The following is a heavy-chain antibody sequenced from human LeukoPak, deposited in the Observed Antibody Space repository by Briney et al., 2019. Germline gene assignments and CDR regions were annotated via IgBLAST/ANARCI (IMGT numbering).Heavy chain of an antibody. Sequence: SETLSLTCIVSGGSISSSSYYWGWIRQPPGKGLEWIGSIYYSGSTYYNPSLKSRVTISVDTSNNQFSLKLSSVTAADTAVYYCTRDRSRAEDDWGQGTLVTVSS. CDR3: TRDRSRAEDD. CDR1: GGSISSSSYY. D-gene: IGHD1-14*01. J-gene: IGHJ4*02. V-gene: IGHV4-39*02. CDR2: IYYSGST.